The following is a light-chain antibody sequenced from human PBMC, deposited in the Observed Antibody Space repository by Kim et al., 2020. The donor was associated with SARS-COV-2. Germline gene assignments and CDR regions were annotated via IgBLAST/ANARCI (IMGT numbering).Light chain of an antibody. CDR1: RLGDKY. J-gene: IGLJ2*01. V-gene: IGLV3-1*01. CDR3: HVWDSTTTV. Sequence: SVSRGQTASITCSGGRLGDKYACWYQQKPGQSPVVVIYQDTKRPSGIPERFSGSNSGNTATLTISGTQAMDEADYYCHVWDSTTTVFGGGTQLTVL. CDR2: QDT.